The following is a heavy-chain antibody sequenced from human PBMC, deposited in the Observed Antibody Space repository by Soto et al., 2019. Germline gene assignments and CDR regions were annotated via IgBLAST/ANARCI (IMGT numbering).Heavy chain of an antibody. CDR3: ARDKGQWLVNFDL. D-gene: IGHD6-19*01. CDR1: GYTFTNYA. V-gene: IGHV1-3*01. J-gene: IGHJ2*01. CDR2: INAGNGNT. Sequence: QVQLVQSGAEVKKPGASVKVSCKASGYTFTNYAMHWVRQAPGQRLEWMGWINAGNGNTKYSQKFQGRVTITRDTSASTAYMELSSLRSEDTAVYYCARDKGQWLVNFDLWGRGTLVTVFS.